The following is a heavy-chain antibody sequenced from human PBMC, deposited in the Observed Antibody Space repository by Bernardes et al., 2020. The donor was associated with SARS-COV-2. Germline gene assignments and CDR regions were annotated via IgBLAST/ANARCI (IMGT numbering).Heavy chain of an antibody. CDR1: GFTFSSYT. V-gene: IGHV3-23*01. D-gene: IGHD1-26*01. CDR2: ITDSGDST. CDR3: AKRRVEWELLHYFDS. Sequence: WGSLRLSCEVSGFTFSSYTMNWVRQAPGKGLEWVSTITDSGDSTYYADSVKGRFTISRDNSKDMLYLQMNSLRAEDTAVYFCAKRRVEWELLHYFDSWGQGTLVTVSS. J-gene: IGHJ4*02.